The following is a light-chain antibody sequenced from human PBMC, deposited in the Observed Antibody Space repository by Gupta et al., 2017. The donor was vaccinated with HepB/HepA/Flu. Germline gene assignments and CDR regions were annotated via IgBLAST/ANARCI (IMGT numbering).Light chain of an antibody. J-gene: IGLJ2*01. V-gene: IGLV1-40*01. CDR2: RND. CDR3: QSYASRLSAWV. Sequence: SNIASKNDGHGYQHLPGTAPKLLIFRNDDRPSGIPDRISASTSGTSASLAITGLQADDEADYYCQSYASRLSAWVFGGG. CDR1: SNIASKND.